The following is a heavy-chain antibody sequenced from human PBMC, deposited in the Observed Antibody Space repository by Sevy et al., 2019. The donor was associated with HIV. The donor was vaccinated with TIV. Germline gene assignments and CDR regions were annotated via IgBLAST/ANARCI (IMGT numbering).Heavy chain of an antibody. Sequence: ASVKVSCKASGYTFTSYGISWVRQAPGQGLEWMGWISAYNGNTNYAQKLQGRVTMTTDTSTSTAYMELRSLRSDDTAGYYCARGGGIVTMVRGVINAVIDYWGQGTLVTVSS. V-gene: IGHV1-18*01. J-gene: IGHJ4*02. CDR2: ISAYNGNT. CDR3: ARGGGIVTMVRGVINAVIDY. D-gene: IGHD3-10*01. CDR1: GYTFTSYG.